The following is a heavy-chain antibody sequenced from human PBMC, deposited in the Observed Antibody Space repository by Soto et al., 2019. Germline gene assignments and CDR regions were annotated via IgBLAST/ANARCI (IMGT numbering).Heavy chain of an antibody. CDR3: ARGMGEQADFDY. D-gene: IGHD3-16*01. CDR2: IYYSGST. Sequence: SETLSLTCTVSGGSISSYYWGWIRQPPGKGLEWIGYIYYSGSTNYNPSLKSRVTISVDTSKNQFSLKLSSVTAADTAVYYCARGMGEQADFDYWGQGTLVTVSS. CDR1: GGSISSYY. V-gene: IGHV4-59*01. J-gene: IGHJ4*02.